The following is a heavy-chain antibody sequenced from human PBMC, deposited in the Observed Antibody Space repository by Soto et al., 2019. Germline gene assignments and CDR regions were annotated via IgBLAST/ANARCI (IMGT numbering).Heavy chain of an antibody. CDR1: GYTFTSYY. D-gene: IGHD3-3*01. J-gene: IGHJ4*02. V-gene: IGHV1-46*03. Sequence: GASVKVSCKASGYTFTSYYMHWVRQAPGQGLEWMGIINPSGGSTSYAQKFQGRVTMTRDTSTSTVYMELSSPRSEDTAVYYCARTPSDYYDFWSGSPPYYFDYWGQGTLVTVSS. CDR2: INPSGGST. CDR3: ARTPSDYYDFWSGSPPYYFDY.